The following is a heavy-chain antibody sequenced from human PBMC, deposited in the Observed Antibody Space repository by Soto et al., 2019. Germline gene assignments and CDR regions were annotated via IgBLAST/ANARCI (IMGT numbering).Heavy chain of an antibody. CDR1: GYRFTNYG. CDR3: ARDAKVFGVITNPYDF. J-gene: IGHJ4*02. D-gene: IGHD3-3*01. V-gene: IGHV1-3*01. CDR2: INAGTGHT. Sequence: QVQLVQSGAAVKKPGASVKVSCKTSGYRFTNYGMHWVLQAPGQGLEWMGWINAGTGHTAFSQKLQGRVTINRDTSASTAYMELNKLKYEDTAVYYCARDAKVFGVITNPYDFWGQGTLVTVSS.